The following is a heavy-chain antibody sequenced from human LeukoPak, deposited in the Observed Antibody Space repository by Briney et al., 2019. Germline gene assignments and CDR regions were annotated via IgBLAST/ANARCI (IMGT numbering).Heavy chain of an antibody. CDR1: GYTFTSYD. CDR2: MNPNSGNT. Sequence: ASVKVSCKASGYTFTSYDINWVRQATGQGLEWMGWMNPNSGNTGYAQKFQGRVTITADESTSTAYMELSSLRSEDTAVYYCARSTSLVVPAAAYWGQGTLVTVSS. J-gene: IGHJ1*01. D-gene: IGHD2-2*01. CDR3: ARSTSLVVPAAAY. V-gene: IGHV1-8*01.